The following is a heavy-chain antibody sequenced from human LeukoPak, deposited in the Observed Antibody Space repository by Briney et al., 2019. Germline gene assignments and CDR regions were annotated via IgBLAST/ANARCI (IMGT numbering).Heavy chain of an antibody. J-gene: IGHJ4*02. Sequence: ASVKVSCKASGYTFTSXGIXXVRXXPGXGLEWMGWISAYNGNTNYAQKLQGRVTMTTDTSTSTAYMELRSLRSDDTAVYYCAXETGLLWFGEGFDYWGQGTLVTVSS. CDR3: AXETGLLWFGEGFDY. V-gene: IGHV1-18*01. CDR1: GYTFTSXG. D-gene: IGHD3-10*01. CDR2: ISAYNGNT.